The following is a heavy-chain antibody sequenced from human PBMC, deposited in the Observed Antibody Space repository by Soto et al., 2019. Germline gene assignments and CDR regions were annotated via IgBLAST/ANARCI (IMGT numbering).Heavy chain of an antibody. CDR1: ESTVRRDW. CDR3: SGGVGDAF. Sequence: EVHLVESGGGLVQTGVSLRFSCAISESTVRRDWMNWVRQAPGKGLQWVAHTNQDGTEKYYVDSVKVRFTSSRDNDKNSLYLQMNSLRAEDAAMYYCSGGVGDAFWGQGPLVTVSS. J-gene: IGHJ4*02. V-gene: IGHV3-7*04. D-gene: IGHD1-26*01. CDR2: TNQDGTEK.